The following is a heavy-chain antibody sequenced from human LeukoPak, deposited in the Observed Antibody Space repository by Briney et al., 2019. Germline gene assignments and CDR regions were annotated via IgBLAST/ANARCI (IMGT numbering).Heavy chain of an antibody. V-gene: IGHV4-38-2*02. CDR1: GYSISSGYY. J-gene: IGHJ4*02. CDR2: IYHSGST. Sequence: PSETLSLTCTVSGYSISSGYYWGWIRQPPGKGLEWIRSIYHSGSTYYNPSLKSRVTISVDTSKNQFSLKLSSVTAADTAVYYCARDGGITMIVVDFFDYWGQGTLVTVSS. D-gene: IGHD3-22*01. CDR3: ARDGGITMIVVDFFDY.